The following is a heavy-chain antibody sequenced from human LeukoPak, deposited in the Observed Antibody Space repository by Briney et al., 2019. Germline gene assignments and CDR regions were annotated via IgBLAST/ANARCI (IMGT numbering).Heavy chain of an antibody. CDR1: GGTFSSYA. J-gene: IGHJ4*02. D-gene: IGHD3-22*01. CDR2: IIPIFGTS. Sequence: SVKVSCKASGGTFSSYAISWVRQAPGQGLEWMGGIIPIFGTSNYAQKFQGRVTITADESTSTAYMDLSSLRSEDTAVYSCATYYYDSSGYYCPRDYWGQGTLVTVSS. CDR3: ATYYYDSSGYYCPRDY. V-gene: IGHV1-69*13.